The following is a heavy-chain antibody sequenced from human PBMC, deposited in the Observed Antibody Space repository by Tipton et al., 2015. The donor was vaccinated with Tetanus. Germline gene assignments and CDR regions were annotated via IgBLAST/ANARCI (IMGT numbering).Heavy chain of an antibody. Sequence: SLRLSCVASGFIVSSHYMSWVRQAPGKGLEWVSVMYSGGETYYVDSVKGRFTISRDNAKNSLYLQINSLRAEDAALYYCASGRTLDYWGQGTLVTVSS. J-gene: IGHJ4*02. CDR3: ASGRTLDY. V-gene: IGHV3-53*01. CDR1: GFIVSSHY. CDR2: MYSGGET.